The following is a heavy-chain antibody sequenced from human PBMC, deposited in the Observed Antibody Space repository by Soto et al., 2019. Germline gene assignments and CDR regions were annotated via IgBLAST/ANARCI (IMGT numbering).Heavy chain of an antibody. CDR3: ARLVYDTRLNYMYFDF. Sequence: NPSETLSLTCAVSGVSLTSGNWWTWVRQSPQRGLEYIGEIFHDGTANYYPSFERRVAMSVDTSRNQFSLKLTSVTAADTAVYFCARLVYDTRLNYMYFDFWGPGTLVT. V-gene: IGHV4-4*02. D-gene: IGHD3-10*01. CDR1: GVSLTSGNW. CDR2: IFHDGTA. J-gene: IGHJ4*02.